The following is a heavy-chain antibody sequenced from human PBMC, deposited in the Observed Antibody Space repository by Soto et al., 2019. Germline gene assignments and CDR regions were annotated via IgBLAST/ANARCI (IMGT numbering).Heavy chain of an antibody. CDR3: AREAKYSSSWYAHFDY. CDR2: IIPIFGTA. CDR1: GGTFSSYA. J-gene: IGHJ4*02. V-gene: IGHV1-69*13. D-gene: IGHD6-13*01. Sequence: ASVKISCKASGGTFSSYAISWVRQAPGQGLEWMGGIIPIFGTANYAQKFQGRVTITADESTSTAYMELSSLRSEDTAVYYCAREAKYSSSWYAHFDYWGQGTLVTVSS.